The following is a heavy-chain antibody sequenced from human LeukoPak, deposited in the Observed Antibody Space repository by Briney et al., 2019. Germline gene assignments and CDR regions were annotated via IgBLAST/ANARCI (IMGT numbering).Heavy chain of an antibody. CDR1: GFTFSSYW. J-gene: IGHJ4*02. Sequence: GGSLRLSCAASGFTFSSYWMHWVRQAPGKGLVWVSRINTDGSSTSYADSVKGRFTISRDNAKNTLYLQMNSLRAEDTAVYYCARVWGGYCSGGSCSDFDYWGQGTLVTVSS. V-gene: IGHV3-74*01. CDR2: INTDGSST. D-gene: IGHD2-15*01. CDR3: ARVWGGYCSGGSCSDFDY.